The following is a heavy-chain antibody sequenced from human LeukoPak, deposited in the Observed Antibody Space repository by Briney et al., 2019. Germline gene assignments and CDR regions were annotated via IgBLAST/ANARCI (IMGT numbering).Heavy chain of an antibody. D-gene: IGHD3-3*01. Sequence: GGSLRLSCAASGFTFSSYWMSWVRQAPRKGLEWVANIKQDGSEKYYVDSVKGRFTISRDNAKNSLYLQMNSLRAEDTAVYYCARDREYYDFWSGYYGFDYWGQGTLVTVSS. CDR3: ARDREYYDFWSGYYGFDY. J-gene: IGHJ4*02. CDR2: IKQDGSEK. CDR1: GFTFSSYW. V-gene: IGHV3-7*01.